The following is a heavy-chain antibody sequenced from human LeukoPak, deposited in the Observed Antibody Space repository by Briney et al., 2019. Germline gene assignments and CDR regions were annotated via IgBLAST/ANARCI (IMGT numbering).Heavy chain of an antibody. Sequence: GGSLRLSCAASGFTFSSYWMHWVRQAPGKGLVWVSRINSDGSSTSYADSVKGRFTISRDNAKNTLYLQMNSLRAEDAAVYYCSRDPTSDYGDYGESWGQGTLVTVSS. CDR2: INSDGSST. V-gene: IGHV3-74*01. J-gene: IGHJ4*02. CDR1: GFTFSSYW. D-gene: IGHD4-17*01. CDR3: SRDPTSDYGDYGES.